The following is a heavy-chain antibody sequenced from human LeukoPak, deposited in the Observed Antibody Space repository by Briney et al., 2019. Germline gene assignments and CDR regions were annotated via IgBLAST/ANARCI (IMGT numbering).Heavy chain of an antibody. CDR1: GLTGSSNF. D-gene: IGHD3-10*01. CDR2: ISGSGGST. J-gene: IGHJ4*02. CDR3: AKAYGSGSYTFDY. V-gene: IGHV3-23*01. Sequence: GGSLRLSCAASGLTGSSNFMTWVRQAPGKGLEWVSTISGSGGSTFYADSVKGRFTISRNNSQNTLYLQMNSLRAEDTAVYYCAKAYGSGSYTFDYWGQGTLVTTSS.